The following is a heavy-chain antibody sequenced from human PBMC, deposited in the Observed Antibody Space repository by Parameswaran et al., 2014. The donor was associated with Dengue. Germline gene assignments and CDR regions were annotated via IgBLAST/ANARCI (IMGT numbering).Heavy chain of an antibody. J-gene: IGHJ4*02. Sequence: AISSARWIRQPPGKGLEWIGYIYYSGSTNYNPSLKSRVTISVDTSKNQFSLKLSSVTAADTAVYYCAREAFRDGYNYGNFDYWGQGTLVTVSS. CDR1: AISSA. CDR2: IYYSGST. CDR3: AREAFRDGYNYGNFDY. V-gene: IGHV4-59*01. D-gene: IGHD5-24*01.